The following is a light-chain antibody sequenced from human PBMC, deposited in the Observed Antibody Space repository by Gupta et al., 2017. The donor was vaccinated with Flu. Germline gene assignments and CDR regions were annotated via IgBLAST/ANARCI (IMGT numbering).Light chain of an antibody. CDR3: SSDTNTNTLVL. V-gene: IGLV2-14*01. J-gene: IGLJ2*01. Sequence: TIFCTGASSDIGGYNYVYWYQQHPGKAPKLMIFEVSSRHSGVSTRFSGSKYGNTASLTIAGLQAEDEAHYYCSSDTNTNTLVLFGGGTKRTVL. CDR1: SSDIGGYNY. CDR2: EVS.